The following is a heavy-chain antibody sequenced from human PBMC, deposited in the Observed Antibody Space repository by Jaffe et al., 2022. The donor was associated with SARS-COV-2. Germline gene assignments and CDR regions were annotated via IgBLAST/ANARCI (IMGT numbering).Heavy chain of an antibody. J-gene: IGHJ4*02. CDR3: ARESRGAYFQFEQ. CDR2: ISSSGTAM. CDR1: GFALSEYY. Sequence: QVQLVESGGGLVKPGGSLRLSCTASGFALSEYYMSWIRQAPGKGLEWISYISSSGTAMLHADSVKGRFTVSRDNAKNSLYLQLHSLRPEDTAVYFCARESRGAYFQFEQWGQGTLVTVSS. D-gene: IGHD1-26*01. V-gene: IGHV3-11*01.